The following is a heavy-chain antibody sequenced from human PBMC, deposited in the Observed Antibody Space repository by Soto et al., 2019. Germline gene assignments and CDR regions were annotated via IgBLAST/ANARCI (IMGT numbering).Heavy chain of an antibody. D-gene: IGHD4-4*01. J-gene: IGHJ5*02. Sequence: PGVSLRLSCAASGFTFSSYWMSWVRQAPGKGLEWVANIKQDGSEKYYVDSVKGRFTIARDNAKNSLYLQMNSLRAEDTAVYYCARDSTTVPSHWFDPWGQGTLVTVSS. CDR1: GFTFSSYW. CDR3: ARDSTTVPSHWFDP. V-gene: IGHV3-7*01. CDR2: IKQDGSEK.